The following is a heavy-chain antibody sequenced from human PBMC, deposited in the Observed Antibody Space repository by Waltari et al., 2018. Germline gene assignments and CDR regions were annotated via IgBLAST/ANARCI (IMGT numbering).Heavy chain of an antibody. CDR3: ARAFGSGSYAWFDS. V-gene: IGHV4-39*01. CDR1: GDSVTSGSYY. D-gene: IGHD3-10*01. CDR2: MYYRGSS. J-gene: IGHJ5*01. Sequence: QLQLQESGPGLVKPSETLSLTCSVSGDSVTSGSYYWGWIRQPPRKGLEWIGIMYYRGSSYSTPSLKSRVTISVDTSKNQFSLKLSSVAAADTAVYYCARAFGSGSYAWFDSWGQGTLVTVSS.